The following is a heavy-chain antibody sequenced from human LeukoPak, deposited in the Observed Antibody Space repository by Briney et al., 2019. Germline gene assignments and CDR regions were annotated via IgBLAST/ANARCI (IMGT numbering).Heavy chain of an antibody. CDR3: AKDTGGYEDY. J-gene: IGHJ4*02. Sequence: GGSLRLSCAASGFTFSTYGMHWVRQAPGKGLEWVAFIRYDGSNKYYVDSVKGRFTISRDNSKNTLYLQMNSLRAEDTAVYYCAKDTGGYEDYWGQGTLVTVSS. CDR1: GFTFSTYG. D-gene: IGHD5-12*01. CDR2: IRYDGSNK. V-gene: IGHV3-30*02.